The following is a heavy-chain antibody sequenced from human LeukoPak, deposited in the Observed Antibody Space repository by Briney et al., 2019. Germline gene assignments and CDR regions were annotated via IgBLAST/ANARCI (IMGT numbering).Heavy chain of an antibody. CDR2: INHSGST. J-gene: IGHJ4*02. D-gene: IGHD3-10*01. CDR1: GGSFSGYY. Sequence: PSETLSLTCAVYGGSFSGYYWSWIRQPPGKGLEWIGEINHSGSTNYNPSPKSRVTISVDTSKNQFSLKLSSVTAVDTAVYYCARKENVYYYFDYWGQGTLVTVSS. V-gene: IGHV4-34*01. CDR3: ARKENVYYYFDY.